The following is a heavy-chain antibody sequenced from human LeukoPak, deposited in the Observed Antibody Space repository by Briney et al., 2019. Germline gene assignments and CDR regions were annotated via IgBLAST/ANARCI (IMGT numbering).Heavy chain of an antibody. D-gene: IGHD6-19*01. CDR2: INHSGST. CDR1: GGSFSGYY. J-gene: IGHJ4*02. V-gene: IGHV4-34*01. Sequence: PSETLSLTCAVYGGSFSGYYWSWIRQPPGKGLEWIGEINHSGSTNYNPSLKSRVIISVGTSKNQFSLKLSTVTAADTAVYYCARGIAVAGQGFDYWGQGTLVTVSS. CDR3: ARGIAVAGQGFDY.